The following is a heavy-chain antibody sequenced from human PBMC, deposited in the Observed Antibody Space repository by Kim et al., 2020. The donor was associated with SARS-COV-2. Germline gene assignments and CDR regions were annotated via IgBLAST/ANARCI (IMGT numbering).Heavy chain of an antibody. CDR2: INYSGST. J-gene: IGHJ1*01. CDR1: GGSFSGYY. Sequence: SETLSLTCTVYGGSFSGYYWSWIRQPPGKGLEWIGYINYSGSTNYNPSLKSRVTISVDTSKNQFSLKLSSVTAADTAVYYCARDGLYFTSVSCYKY. CDR3: ARDGLYFTSVSCYKY. D-gene: IGHD2-8*01. V-gene: IGHV4-34*01.